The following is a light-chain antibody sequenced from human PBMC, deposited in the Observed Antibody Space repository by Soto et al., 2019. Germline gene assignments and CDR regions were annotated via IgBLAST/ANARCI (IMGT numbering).Light chain of an antibody. J-gene: IGLJ2*01. Sequence: QSVLTQPPSVSGAPGQRVTISCTGSRSNIGANYDVHWYQQVPGTAPKVLIYSNRNRPSGVPDRFSGSKAGTSASLAITGLQAEDEADYHCCSYRDTTTVVFGGGTKLTVL. CDR1: RSNIGANYD. CDR3: CSYRDTTTVV. V-gene: IGLV1-40*01. CDR2: SNR.